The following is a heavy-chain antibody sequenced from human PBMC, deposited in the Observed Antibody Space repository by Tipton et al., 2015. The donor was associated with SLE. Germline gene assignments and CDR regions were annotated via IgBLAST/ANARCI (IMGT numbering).Heavy chain of an antibody. V-gene: IGHV4-59*11. CDR1: GGSLSSHY. Sequence: TLSLTCTVSGGSLSSHYWCWIRQPPGKGLGWIGYIYYSGSTNYNPSLRGRVTVSVDTSKNQFSLHLSSVTAADTAMYYCTRLSTVTIHDTFDIWGQGTMVTVSS. D-gene: IGHD4-17*01. CDR2: IYYSGST. J-gene: IGHJ3*02. CDR3: TRLSTVTIHDTFDI.